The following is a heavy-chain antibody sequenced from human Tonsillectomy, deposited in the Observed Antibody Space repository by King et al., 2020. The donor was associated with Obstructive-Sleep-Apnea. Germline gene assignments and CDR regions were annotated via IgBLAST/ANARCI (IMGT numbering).Heavy chain of an antibody. Sequence: VQLVESGGGVVQPGRSLRLSCVASGFTFSSYPMHWVRQGPGKGLEWVAVLSYDGSNKYYADSVKGRFTISRDNSKNTLYLQMNSLRSEDTAVYYCVRNPGGEYGGVFDSWGQGTLVTVSS. D-gene: IGHD3-16*01. CDR3: VRNPGGEYGGVFDS. CDR2: LSYDGSNK. V-gene: IGHV3-30*04. J-gene: IGHJ4*02. CDR1: GFTFSSYP.